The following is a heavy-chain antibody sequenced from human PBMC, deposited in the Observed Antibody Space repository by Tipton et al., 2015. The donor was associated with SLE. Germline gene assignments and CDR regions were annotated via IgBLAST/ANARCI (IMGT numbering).Heavy chain of an antibody. CDR1: GGSFSGYY. V-gene: IGHV4-34*01. CDR3: ARSSPNYDFWSGYYFFFDY. D-gene: IGHD3-3*01. Sequence: TLSLTCAVYGGSFSGYYWSWIRQPPGKGLDWIGEINHSGSTNYNPSLKSRVTISVDTSKNQISLKLSSVTAADTAVYFCARSSPNYDFWSGYYFFFDYWGQGTLVTVSS. CDR2: INHSGST. J-gene: IGHJ4*02.